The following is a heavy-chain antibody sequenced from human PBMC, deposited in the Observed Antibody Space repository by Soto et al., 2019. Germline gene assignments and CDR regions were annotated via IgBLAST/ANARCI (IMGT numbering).Heavy chain of an antibody. Sequence: SETLSLTCEVSGYSISSSNWWGWIRQPPGKGLEWIGYIYYSGTTYYNPSLKSRVTMSVDTSKNQFSLKLTSVTAVDTAVYYCARREIQGPIDYWGQGTLVTVSS. J-gene: IGHJ4*02. CDR1: GYSISSSNW. V-gene: IGHV4-28*01. D-gene: IGHD1-26*01. CDR2: IYYSGTT. CDR3: ARREIQGPIDY.